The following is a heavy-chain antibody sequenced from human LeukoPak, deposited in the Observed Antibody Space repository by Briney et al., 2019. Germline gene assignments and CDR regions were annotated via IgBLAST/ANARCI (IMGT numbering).Heavy chain of an antibody. J-gene: IGHJ4*02. CDR3: ASPFGYGDYLVDY. CDR1: GGSISSSSYY. CDR2: IYYSGST. Sequence: SETLSLTCTVSGGSISSSSYYWGWIRQPPGKGLEWIGSIYYSGSTYYNPSLKSRVTISVDTSKNQFSLKLSSVTAADTAVYYCASPFGYGDYLVDYWGQGTLVTVSS. D-gene: IGHD4-17*01. V-gene: IGHV4-39*07.